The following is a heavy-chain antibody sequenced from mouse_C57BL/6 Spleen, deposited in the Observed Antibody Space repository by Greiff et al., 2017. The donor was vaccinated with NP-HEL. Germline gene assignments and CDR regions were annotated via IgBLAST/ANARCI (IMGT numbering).Heavy chain of an antibody. CDR1: GYSITSGYY. V-gene: IGHV3-6*01. D-gene: IGHD4-1*01. J-gene: IGHJ3*01. CDR2: ISYDGSN. CDR3: ASPLTGSFAY. Sequence: EVKLQESGPGLVKPSQSLSLTCSVTGYSITSGYYWNWIRQFPGNKLEWMGYISYDGSNNYNPSLKNRISITRDTSKNQFFLKLNSVTTEDTATYYCASPLTGSFAYWGQGTLVTVSA.